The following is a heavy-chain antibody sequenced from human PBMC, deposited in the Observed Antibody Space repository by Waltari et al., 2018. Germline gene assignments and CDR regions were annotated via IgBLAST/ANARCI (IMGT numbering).Heavy chain of an antibody. D-gene: IGHD2-15*01. CDR2: IVYSGST. V-gene: IGHV4-39*01. CDR1: GGSISSSSYY. J-gene: IGHJ6*03. CDR3: ARLPGYCSGGSCYSVPYYYYYMDV. Sequence: QLQLQESGPGLVKPSETLSLTCTVSGGSISSSSYYWGWIRQPPGKGLEGIGSIVYSGSTDYNPSLMSRVTISVDTSKNQFSLKLSSVTAADTAVYYCARLPGYCSGGSCYSVPYYYYYMDVWGKGTTVTVSS.